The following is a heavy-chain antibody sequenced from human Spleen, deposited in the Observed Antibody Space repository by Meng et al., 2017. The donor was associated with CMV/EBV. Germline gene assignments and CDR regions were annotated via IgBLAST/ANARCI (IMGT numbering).Heavy chain of an antibody. CDR3: ARAVIYCSGTGCYFTPYFDY. J-gene: IGHJ4*02. CDR2: IDWDDDK. V-gene: IGHV2-70*20. D-gene: IGHD2-2*01. CDR1: GFSLSTSGMC. Sequence: SGPTLVKPTQTLTLTCTFSGFSLSTSGMCVSWVRQPPGKALEWLALIDWDDDKYYSTSLKTRLTISKDTSKNQVVLTMTNMDPVDTAMYYCARAVIYCSGTGCYFTPYFDYWGQGTLVTVSS.